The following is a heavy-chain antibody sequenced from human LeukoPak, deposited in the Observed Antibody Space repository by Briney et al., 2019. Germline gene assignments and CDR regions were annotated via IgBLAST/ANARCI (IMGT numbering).Heavy chain of an antibody. CDR3: ARDGLDSSSPFDY. V-gene: IGHV4-61*02. CDR2: IYTSGST. CDR1: GGSISSGSYY. Sequence: PSQTLSLTCTVSGGSISSGSYYWSWIRQPAGKGLEWIGRIYTSGSTNYNPSLKSRVTISVDTSKNQFSLKLSSVTAADTAVYYCARDGLDSSSPFDYWGQGTLVTVSS. J-gene: IGHJ4*02. D-gene: IGHD6-6*01.